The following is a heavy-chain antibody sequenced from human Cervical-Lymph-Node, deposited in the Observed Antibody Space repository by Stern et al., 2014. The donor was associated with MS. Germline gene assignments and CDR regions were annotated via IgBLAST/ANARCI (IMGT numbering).Heavy chain of an antibody. CDR1: GYTFISHG. J-gene: IGHJ3*02. CDR2: ISPYNGIS. CDR3: SRSASDAFDI. V-gene: IGHV1-18*01. D-gene: IGHD3-16*01. Sequence: VQLVESGAVLKKPGASMKVSCKASGYTFISHGISWVRQAPGQGLEWMGWISPYNGISNYAQKFQDRVTMTTDTSTNTAYLELRGLRSDDTAMYYCSRSASDAFDIWGQGTMVTVSS.